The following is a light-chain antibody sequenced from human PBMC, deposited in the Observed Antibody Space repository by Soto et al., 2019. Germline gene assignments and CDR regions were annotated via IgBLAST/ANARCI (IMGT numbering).Light chain of an antibody. J-gene: IGKJ4*01. CDR1: QSVIIK. V-gene: IGKV3-11*01. Sequence: VLPQSPATLSLDPKDGACVSCVAIQSVIIKLAWYQQRPGQAPRLLIYDASTRATGIPARFSGSGSGTDFTLTICSLEPEDFAVYCSQHRSRWPLTFAGGTKVDIK. CDR3: QHRSRWPLT. CDR2: DAS.